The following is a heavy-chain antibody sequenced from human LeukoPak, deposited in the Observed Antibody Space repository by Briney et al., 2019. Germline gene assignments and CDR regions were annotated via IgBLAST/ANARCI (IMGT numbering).Heavy chain of an antibody. J-gene: IGHJ4*02. D-gene: IGHD5-18*01. CDR3: ATLGDTAMVYDY. CDR1: GYTLTELS. Sequence: GASVKVSCKVSGYTLTELSMHWVRQAPGKGLEWMGGFDPEDSETIYAQKFQGSVTMTEDTSTDTAYMELSSLRSEDTAVYYCATLGDTAMVYDYWGQGTLVTVSS. CDR2: FDPEDSET. V-gene: IGHV1-24*01.